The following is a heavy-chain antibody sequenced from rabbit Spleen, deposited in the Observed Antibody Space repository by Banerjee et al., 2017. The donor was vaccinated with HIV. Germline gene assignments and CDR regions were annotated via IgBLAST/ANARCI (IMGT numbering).Heavy chain of an antibody. V-gene: IGHV1S40*01. J-gene: IGHJ6*01. CDR2: IYGGSGRFT. Sequence: QSLEESGGGLVQPEGSLALTCKASGFSFSSSDYMCWVRQAPGRGLEWIACIYGGSGRFTYYASWAKGRFTISKTSSTTVTLKMTSLTAADTATYFCARDTGSSFSSYGMDLWGQGTLVTVS. CDR1: GFSFSSSDY. D-gene: IGHD8-1*01. CDR3: ARDTGSSFSSYGMDL.